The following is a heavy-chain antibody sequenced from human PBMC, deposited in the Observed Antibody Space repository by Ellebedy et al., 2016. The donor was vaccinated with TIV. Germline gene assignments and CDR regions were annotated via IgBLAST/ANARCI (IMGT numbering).Heavy chain of an antibody. J-gene: IGHJ4*02. D-gene: IGHD2-15*01. CDR1: GESISNYY. V-gene: IGHV4-59*01. CDR3: ASFTNSWRHDY. CDR2: MFHSGNS. Sequence: MPSETLSLTCTVSGESISNYYWSWIRQPPGKGLEWIGHMFHSGNSDDNPSLKGRVTMSLDTSKNQFSLRLTSVTAADTAVYYCASFTNSWRHDYWGQGTLVTVSP.